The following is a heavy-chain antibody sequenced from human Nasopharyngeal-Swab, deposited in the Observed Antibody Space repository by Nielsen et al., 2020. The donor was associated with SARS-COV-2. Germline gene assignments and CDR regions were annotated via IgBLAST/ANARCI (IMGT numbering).Heavy chain of an antibody. CDR2: IKQDGSEM. J-gene: IGHJ4*02. D-gene: IGHD5-24*01. Sequence: GESLKISCAASGFIFSNYWMTWVRQAPEKGLEWVANIKQDGSEMYYVDSVKGRFTISRDNAKNSLYLQMNSLRVEDTAVYNCAREGRDGFDYWGQGTLVTVSS. CDR3: AREGRDGFDY. CDR1: GFIFSNYW. V-gene: IGHV3-7*01.